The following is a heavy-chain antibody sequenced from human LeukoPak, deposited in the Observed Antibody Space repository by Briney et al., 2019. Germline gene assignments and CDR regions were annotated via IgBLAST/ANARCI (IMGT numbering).Heavy chain of an antibody. Sequence: GGSLRLSCAASGFTFSSYAMHWVRQAPGKGLEWVAVISYDGSNKYYADSVKGRFTISRDNSKNTLYLQMNSLRAEDTAVYYCARDRGITMVRGVTPNYYGMDVWGQGTTVTVSS. CDR1: GFTFSSYA. J-gene: IGHJ6*02. D-gene: IGHD3-10*01. CDR2: ISYDGSNK. V-gene: IGHV3-30-3*01. CDR3: ARDRGITMVRGVTPNYYGMDV.